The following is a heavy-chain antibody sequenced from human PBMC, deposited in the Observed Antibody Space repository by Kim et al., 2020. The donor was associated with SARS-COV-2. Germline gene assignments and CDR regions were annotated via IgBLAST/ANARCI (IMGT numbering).Heavy chain of an antibody. Sequence: ASVKVSCKASGYTLTNFAIHWVRQAPGQRLEWMGWINTGNGNTRYSQKFQDRVTITRDTSASTAYVELSSLRSEDTTIYYCARSGGFDYWGQGTLVTVSS. CDR2: INTGNGNT. V-gene: IGHV1-3*04. D-gene: IGHD3-16*01. CDR1: GYTLTNFA. J-gene: IGHJ4*02. CDR3: ARSGGFDY.